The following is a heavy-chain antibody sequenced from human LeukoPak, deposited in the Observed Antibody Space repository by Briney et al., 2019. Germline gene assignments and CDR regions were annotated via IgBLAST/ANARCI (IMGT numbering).Heavy chain of an antibody. D-gene: IGHD2-2*01. CDR3: ARYCSSTSCSRGYYYYYGMDV. J-gene: IGHJ6*02. Sequence: GGSLRLSCAASGFTFSSYAMSWVRQAPGKGLEWVSAISGSGGSTYYADSVKGRFTISRDNSKNTLCLQMNSLRAEDTAVYHCARYCSSTSCSRGYYYYYGMDVWGQGTTVTVSS. CDR1: GFTFSSYA. V-gene: IGHV3-23*01. CDR2: ISGSGGST.